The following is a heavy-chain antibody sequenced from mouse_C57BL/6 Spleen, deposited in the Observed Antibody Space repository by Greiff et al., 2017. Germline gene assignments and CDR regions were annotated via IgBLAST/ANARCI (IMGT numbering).Heavy chain of an antibody. CDR2: IHPNSGST. CDR3: ARPGDGYPAWCAY. D-gene: IGHD2-3*01. V-gene: IGHV1-64*01. CDR1: GYTFTSYW. Sequence: QVQLQQPGAELVKPGASVKLSCKASGYTFTSYWMHWVKQRPGQGLEWIGMIHPNSGSTNYNEKFKSKATLTVDKSSSTAYMQLSSLTSEDSAVYYCARPGDGYPAWCAYWGQGTLVTVSA. J-gene: IGHJ3*01.